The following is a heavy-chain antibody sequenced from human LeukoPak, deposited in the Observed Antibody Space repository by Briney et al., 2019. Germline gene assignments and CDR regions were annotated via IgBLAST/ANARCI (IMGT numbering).Heavy chain of an antibody. V-gene: IGHV4-39*01. CDR1: GGSISSSSYY. CDR3: ARHPRGTWFGVS. Sequence: SETLSLTCTVSGGSISSSSYYWGWIRQPPGKGLEWIGSIYYSGSTYYNPSLKSRVTISVDTSKNQFSLKLSSVTAADTAVYYCARHPRGTWFGVSWGQGTMVTVSS. CDR2: IYYSGST. J-gene: IGHJ3*01. D-gene: IGHD3-10*01.